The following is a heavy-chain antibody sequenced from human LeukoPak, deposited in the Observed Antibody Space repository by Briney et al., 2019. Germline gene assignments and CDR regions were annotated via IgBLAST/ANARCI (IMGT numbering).Heavy chain of an antibody. CDR1: GFTFSSYA. CDR3: AKHYGFDY. Sequence: GGSLRLSCAASGFTFSSYAMHWVRQAPGKGVEGVAVISYDGSNKYYADSVKGRFTISRDNSKNPLYLQMNSLRAEDTAVYYCAKHYGFDYWGQGTLVTVSS. J-gene: IGHJ4*02. CDR2: ISYDGSNK. V-gene: IGHV3-30*01. D-gene: IGHD4-17*01.